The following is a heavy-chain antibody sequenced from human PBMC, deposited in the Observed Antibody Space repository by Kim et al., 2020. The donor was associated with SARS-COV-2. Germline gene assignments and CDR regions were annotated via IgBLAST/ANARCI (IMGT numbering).Heavy chain of an antibody. Sequence: YSQKFQGRVTITRDTSAGTAYMELSSLRSEDTAVYYCAAAYCGGDCYVDYWGQGTLVTVSS. CDR3: AAAYCGGDCYVDY. V-gene: IGHV1-3*01. D-gene: IGHD2-21*02. J-gene: IGHJ4*02.